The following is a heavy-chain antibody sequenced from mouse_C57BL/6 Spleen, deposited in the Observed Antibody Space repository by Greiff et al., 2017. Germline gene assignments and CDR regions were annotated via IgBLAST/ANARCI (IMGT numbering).Heavy chain of an antibody. CDR1: GYTFTSYT. CDR2: INPSSGYT. J-gene: IGHJ1*03. Sequence: QVQLQQSGAELARPGASVKMSCKASGYTFTSYTMHWVKQRPGQGLEWIGYINPSSGYTKYNQKFKDKATLTADKSSSTAYMQLSSLTSEDSAVYYCAPYYYGSSYGYFDVWGTGTTVTGSS. CDR3: APYYYGSSYGYFDV. V-gene: IGHV1-4*01. D-gene: IGHD1-1*01.